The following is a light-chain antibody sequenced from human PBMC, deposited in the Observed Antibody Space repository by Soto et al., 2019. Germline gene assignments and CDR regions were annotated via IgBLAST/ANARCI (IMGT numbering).Light chain of an antibody. Sequence: QSVLTQPPSVSASPGQKVTISCSGSSSNIGNNYVSWYQQLPGTAPKLPIYDNNKRPSGIPDRFSGSNSGTSATLVITGLLTGDEVDYSWGRWESCPRAYVLGTVTKLTVL. CDR2: DNN. V-gene: IGLV1-51*01. CDR1: SSNIGNNY. J-gene: IGLJ1*01. CDR3: GRWESCPRAYV.